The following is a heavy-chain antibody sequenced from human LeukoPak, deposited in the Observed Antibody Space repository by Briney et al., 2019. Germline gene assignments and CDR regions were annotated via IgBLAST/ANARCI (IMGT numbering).Heavy chain of an antibody. J-gene: IGHJ6*03. CDR3: ARLVSGYDFSYYYYMDV. CDR1: GFTFSSYA. D-gene: IGHD5-12*01. Sequence: GGSLRLSCAASGFTFSSYAMSWVRQAPGKGLEWVSAISGSGGSTYYADSVKGRFTISRDNSKNTLYLQMNSLRAEDTAVYYCARLVSGYDFSYYYYMDVWGKGTTVTISS. V-gene: IGHV3-23*01. CDR2: ISGSGGST.